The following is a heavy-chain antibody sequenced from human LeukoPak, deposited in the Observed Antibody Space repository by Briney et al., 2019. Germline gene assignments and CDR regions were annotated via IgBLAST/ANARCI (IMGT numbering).Heavy chain of an antibody. V-gene: IGHV4-59*12. CDR2: IFYSGTT. Sequence: SETLSLTCTVSGGSISSYYWSWIRQPPGKGLEWIGFIFYSGTTNYNPSLKSRVTISVDTSKNQFSLKLSSVTAADTAVYYCARDSSGWFLYWGQGTLVTVSS. J-gene: IGHJ4*02. D-gene: IGHD6-19*01. CDR1: GGSISSYY. CDR3: ARDSSGWFLY.